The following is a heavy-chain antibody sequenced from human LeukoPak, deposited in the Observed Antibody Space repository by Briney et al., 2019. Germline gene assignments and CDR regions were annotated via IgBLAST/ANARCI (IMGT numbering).Heavy chain of an antibody. V-gene: IGHV4-4*07. Sequence: KPSETLSLTCTVSGGSISSYYWSWIRQPAGKGLEWIGRIYTSGSTNHNPSLKSRVTMSVDTSKNQFSLKLSSVTAADTAVYYCASERGYSGYGKSSYYYYGMDVWGQGTTVTVSS. CDR1: GGSISSYY. J-gene: IGHJ6*02. CDR2: IYTSGST. D-gene: IGHD5-12*01. CDR3: ASERGYSGYGKSSYYYYGMDV.